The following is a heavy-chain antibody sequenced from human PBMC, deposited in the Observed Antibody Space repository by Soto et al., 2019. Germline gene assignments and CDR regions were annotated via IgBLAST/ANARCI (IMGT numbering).Heavy chain of an antibody. CDR3: AKDIAATTLGRDY. CDR1: GFTFDDYA. CDR2: ISWNSGKI. J-gene: IGHJ4*02. Sequence: EVQLVESGGGLVQPGRSLRLSCAASGFTFDDYAMHWVRQAPGKGLEWVSSISWNSGKIGYADSVKGRFTISRDSAKSSLYLQMGSLRVEDTALYYCAKDIAATTLGRDYWGQVTLVTVSS. D-gene: IGHD2-15*01. V-gene: IGHV3-9*01.